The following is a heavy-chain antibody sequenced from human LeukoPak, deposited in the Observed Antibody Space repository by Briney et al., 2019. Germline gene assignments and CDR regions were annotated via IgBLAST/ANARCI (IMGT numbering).Heavy chain of an antibody. CDR1: GFTFSNYD. J-gene: IGHJ4*02. D-gene: IGHD2-21*01. Sequence: GGSLRLSCAASGFTFSNYDMHWVRQAPGKGLEWVTFIRHDGSSKYYTDSVKGRFTISRDNAKNSLYLQMNSLRDEGTAVYFCARDPMRGGDLDYWGQGTLVTVSS. CDR3: ARDPMRGGDLDY. CDR2: IRHDGSSK. V-gene: IGHV3-30*02.